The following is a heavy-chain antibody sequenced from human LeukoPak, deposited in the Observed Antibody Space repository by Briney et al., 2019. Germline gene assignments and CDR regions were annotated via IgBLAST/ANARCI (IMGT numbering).Heavy chain of an antibody. V-gene: IGHV3-48*01. CDR2: INGGSTTI. D-gene: IGHD4-17*01. Sequence: TGGSLRLSCAASGFTFTSYSMDWVRQAPGKGLEWVAYINGGSTTIYYTDSVKGRFTISKDNSKNTLYLQMNSLGAEDTAIYYCATWRPWTTVTTEPRRTLDYWGQGTLVTVSS. CDR1: GFTFTSYS. CDR3: ATWRPWTTVTTEPRRTLDY. J-gene: IGHJ4*02.